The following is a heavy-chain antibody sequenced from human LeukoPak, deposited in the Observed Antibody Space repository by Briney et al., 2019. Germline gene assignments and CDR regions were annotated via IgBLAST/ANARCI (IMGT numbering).Heavy chain of an antibody. CDR2: ISWNSGSI. J-gene: IGHJ6*02. D-gene: IGHD3-10*01. Sequence: GRSLRLSCAASGFTFDDYAMHWVRQAPGKGLEWVLGISWNSGSIGYADSVKGRFTISRDNAKNSLYLQMNSLRAEDTALYYCAKDMGVRGVSYYYYGMDVWGQGTTVTVSS. CDR3: AKDMGVRGVSYYYYGMDV. CDR1: GFTFDDYA. V-gene: IGHV3-9*01.